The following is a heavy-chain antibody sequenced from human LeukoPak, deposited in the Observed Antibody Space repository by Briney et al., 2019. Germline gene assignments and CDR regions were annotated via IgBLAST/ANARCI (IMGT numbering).Heavy chain of an antibody. Sequence: GESLKISCKTSGYSFTTYCIGWVRQMPGTGLEWVGAIYPDDSDNRYSPSFQGQVVISADRSIRTAYLQWNTLKTSDTAMYYCVRQRGASGTINHFDPWGQGTLVTVSS. D-gene: IGHD3-10*01. V-gene: IGHV5-51*01. J-gene: IGHJ5*02. CDR3: VRQRGASGTINHFDP. CDR2: IYPDDSDN. CDR1: GYSFTTYC.